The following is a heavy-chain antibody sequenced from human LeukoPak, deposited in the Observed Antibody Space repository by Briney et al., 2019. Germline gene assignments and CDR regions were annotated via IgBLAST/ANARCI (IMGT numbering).Heavy chain of an antibody. CDR3: ARDSSAMVSYYYGMDV. CDR2: IWYDGSNK. J-gene: IGHJ6*02. CDR1: GFTFSSYA. D-gene: IGHD5-18*01. Sequence: PGGSLRLSCAASGFTFSSYAMSWVRQAPGKGLEWVAVIWYDGSNKYYADSVKGRFTISRDNSKNTLYLQMNSLRAEDTAVYYCARDSSAMVSYYYGMDVWGQGTTVTVSS. V-gene: IGHV3-33*08.